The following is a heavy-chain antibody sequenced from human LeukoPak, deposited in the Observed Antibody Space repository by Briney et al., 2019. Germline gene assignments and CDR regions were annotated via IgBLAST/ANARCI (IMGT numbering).Heavy chain of an antibody. J-gene: IGHJ4*02. CDR1: GFTFSTYG. CDR2: IKQDGSEK. V-gene: IGHV3-7*01. Sequence: GGSLRLSCAASGFTFSTYGMHWVRQAPGKGLEWVANIKQDGSEKYYVDSVRGRFTISRDNAKNSLYLQMNSLRAEDTAVYYCARDVDTENYFDYWGQGTLVTVSS. CDR3: ARDVDTENYFDY. D-gene: IGHD2-15*01.